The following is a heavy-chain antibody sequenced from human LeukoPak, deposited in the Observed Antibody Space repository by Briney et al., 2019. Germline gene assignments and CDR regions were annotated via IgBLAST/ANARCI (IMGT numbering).Heavy chain of an antibody. Sequence: ASVKVSCKSSGYTFTGYYMHWVRQAPGQGLEWMGWINPNSGGTNYAQKFQGKVTMTRDTSISTAYMELRSLRSDDTAVYYCARDEYQLLYSVGYFQHWGQGTLVTVSS. CDR3: ARDEYQLLYSVGYFQH. CDR1: GYTFTGYY. CDR2: INPNSGGT. D-gene: IGHD2-2*02. V-gene: IGHV1-2*02. J-gene: IGHJ1*01.